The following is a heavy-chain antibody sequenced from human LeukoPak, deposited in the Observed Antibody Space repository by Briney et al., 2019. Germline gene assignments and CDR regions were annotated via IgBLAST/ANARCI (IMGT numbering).Heavy chain of an antibody. D-gene: IGHD3-16*01. CDR2: IYYSGST. CDR3: ARELLGQIDF. V-gene: IGHV4-31*03. CDR1: GGSISSGGYY. J-gene: IGHJ4*02. Sequence: PSQTLSLTCTVSGGSISSGGYYWSWIRQHPGKGLEWIGYIYYSGSTDYNPSLKSRVTISLDTSKNQFSLRLSSVTAADTATYYCARELLGQIDFWGQGTLVTVSS.